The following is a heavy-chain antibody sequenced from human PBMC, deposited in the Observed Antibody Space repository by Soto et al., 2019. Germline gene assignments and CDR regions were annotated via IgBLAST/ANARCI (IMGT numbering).Heavy chain of an antibody. V-gene: IGHV1-18*01. CDR3: AREGVAPYYYYGMDV. D-gene: IGHD5-12*01. CDR1: GYTFTRSG. Sequence: QVQLVQSGAEVKKPGASVKVSCKASGYTFTRSGISWVRQAPGQGLEWMGWISTYNGDTNYAQTFQGRVTMTTDTSXCTVHMEVRSLRSDDTAVYYCAREGVAPYYYYGMDVGGQGTPVTVSS. CDR2: ISTYNGDT. J-gene: IGHJ6*02.